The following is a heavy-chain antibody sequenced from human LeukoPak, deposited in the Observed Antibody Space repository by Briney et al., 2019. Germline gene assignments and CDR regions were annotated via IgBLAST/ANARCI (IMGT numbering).Heavy chain of an antibody. J-gene: IGHJ4*02. CDR3: ARGLAQDYYDSSGYYDY. CDR2: MNPNSGNT. V-gene: IGHV1-8*01. D-gene: IGHD3-22*01. CDR1: GYTFTSYD. Sequence: ASVKVSCKASGYTFTSYDINWVRQATGQGLEWMVWMNPNSGNTGYAQKFQGRVTMTRNTSISTAYMELSSLRSEDTAVYYCARGLAQDYYDSSGYYDYWGQGTLVTVSS.